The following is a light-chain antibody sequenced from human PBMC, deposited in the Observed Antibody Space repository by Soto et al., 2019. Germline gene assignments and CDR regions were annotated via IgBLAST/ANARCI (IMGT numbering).Light chain of an antibody. CDR1: SSDVGGYNY. V-gene: IGLV2-11*01. Sequence: QSVLTQPRSVSGSPGQSVTISCTGTSSDVGGYNYVSWYQQYPGKAPKVMIYAFTKRPSGVPDRISGSKSGNTASLTISGLQAEDEADYYCCSYAGSYTHYVFGTGTKVTVL. J-gene: IGLJ1*01. CDR3: CSYAGSYTHYV. CDR2: AFT.